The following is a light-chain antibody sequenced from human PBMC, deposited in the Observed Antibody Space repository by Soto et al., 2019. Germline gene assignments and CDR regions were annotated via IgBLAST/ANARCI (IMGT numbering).Light chain of an antibody. V-gene: IGKV1-33*01. CDR2: DAS. J-gene: IGKJ4*01. Sequence: DIQMTQSPSSLSASVGDRVTITCQASQDISNYLNWYQQKPGKAPKLLIYDASNLETGVPSRFSGSGSGTDFTFTISSLQPEDIATYYCQQYVNLPAFGGGTKV. CDR1: QDISNY. CDR3: QQYVNLPA.